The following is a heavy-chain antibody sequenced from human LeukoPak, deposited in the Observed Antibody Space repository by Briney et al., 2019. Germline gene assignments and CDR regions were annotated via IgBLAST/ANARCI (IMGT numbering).Heavy chain of an antibody. CDR1: GYTFTTYG. V-gene: IGHV1-18*01. CDR2: IIAYNGNT. J-gene: IGHJ6*02. D-gene: IGHD3-10*01. Sequence: GAAVKVSCKSSGYTFTTYGIRWVRQAPGQGLELMGWIIAYNGNTNYAQKLQGRVTMTTDTSTSTASMELRSLRSDDTAVYYCARDRGAGMDVWGQGTTVTVSS. CDR3: ARDRGAGMDV.